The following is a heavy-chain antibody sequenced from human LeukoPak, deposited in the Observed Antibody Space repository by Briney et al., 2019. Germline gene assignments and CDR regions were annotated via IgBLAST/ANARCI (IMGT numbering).Heavy chain of an antibody. D-gene: IGHD1-14*01. V-gene: IGHV3-23*01. Sequence: PGGSLRLSCAASGFTFSSNAMSWVRQPPGKGLEWVSAISGSGGSTYYTDSVKGRFTISRDNSKSTLYLQMNSLRAEDTAIYYCAVRISWPYWGQGTQVTVSS. CDR3: AVRISWPY. CDR1: GFTFSSNA. J-gene: IGHJ4*02. CDR2: ISGSGGST.